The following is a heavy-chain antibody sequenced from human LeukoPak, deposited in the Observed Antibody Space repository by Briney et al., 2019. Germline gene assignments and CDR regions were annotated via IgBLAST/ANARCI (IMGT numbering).Heavy chain of an antibody. D-gene: IGHD4-23*01. V-gene: IGHV4-38-2*01. Sequence: PSETLSLTCAVSGYSISSGYYWGWIRQPPGKKLEWIGSNYHYGSTSYNPSLNSRLTITVVTSKNKLSLKLGTLFAADTAVYYCAKAVTAWVANDAFDIWGQGTMVTVSS. CDR3: AKAVTAWVANDAFDI. CDR2: NYHYGST. J-gene: IGHJ3*02. CDR1: GYSISSGYY.